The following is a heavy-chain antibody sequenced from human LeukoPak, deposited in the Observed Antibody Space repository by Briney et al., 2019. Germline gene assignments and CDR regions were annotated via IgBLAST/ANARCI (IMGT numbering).Heavy chain of an antibody. CDR1: GFTFSSYW. D-gene: IGHD3-22*01. CDR3: AKGTHYYDSSGYWGAFDI. Sequence: EGSLRLSCTGSGFTFSSYWMSWVRQAPGKGLQWVANIKEDGSAKYYADSVRGRFTISRDNAKNSLYLQMNSLGAEDTAVYYCAKGTHYYDSSGYWGAFDIWGQGTMVTVSS. CDR2: IKEDGSAK. J-gene: IGHJ3*02. V-gene: IGHV3-7*02.